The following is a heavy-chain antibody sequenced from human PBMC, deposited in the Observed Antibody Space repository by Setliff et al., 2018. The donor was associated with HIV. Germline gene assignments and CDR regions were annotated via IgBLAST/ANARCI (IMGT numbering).Heavy chain of an antibody. Sequence: ASVKVSCKISGYTFTDFWIHWVRQAPGQGLEWMGWINVNNDATNYAQKFQGRVSMTRDTSISTAYMELRSLTSDDTAVYYCARNIDMHYDFWSAYDYWGQGALVTVSS. D-gene: IGHD3-3*01. V-gene: IGHV1-2*02. CDR1: GYTFTDFW. J-gene: IGHJ4*02. CDR2: INVNNDAT. CDR3: ARNIDMHYDFWSAYDY.